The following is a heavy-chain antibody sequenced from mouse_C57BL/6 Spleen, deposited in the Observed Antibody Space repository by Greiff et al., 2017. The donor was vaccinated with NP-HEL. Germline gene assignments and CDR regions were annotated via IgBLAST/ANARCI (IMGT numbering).Heavy chain of an antibody. CDR1: GYTFTSYW. Sequence: VQLQQPGAELVRPGTSVKLSCKASGYTFTSYWMHWVKQRTGHGLEWIGVIDPSDSYTNYNPKFKGKATLTVDTASSTAYMQRSSLTSEDAAVYYCARREDYWGQGTSVTVSS. V-gene: IGHV1-59*01. CDR2: IDPSDSYT. J-gene: IGHJ4*01. CDR3: ARREDY.